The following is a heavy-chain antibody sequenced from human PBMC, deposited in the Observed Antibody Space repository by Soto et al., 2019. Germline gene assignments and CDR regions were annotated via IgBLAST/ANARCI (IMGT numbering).Heavy chain of an antibody. D-gene: IGHD5-12*01. CDR1: GYTFTSYG. CDR2: ISTYNGDT. J-gene: IGHJ4*02. CDR3: ARDNGYESDY. Sequence: ASVKVSCKASGYTFTSYGISWVRQAPGQGLEWMGWISTYNGDTNYAQTFQGRVTMTTDTSTSTVHMEVRSLRSDDTAVYYCARDNGYESDYWGQGTLVTVSS. V-gene: IGHV1-18*01.